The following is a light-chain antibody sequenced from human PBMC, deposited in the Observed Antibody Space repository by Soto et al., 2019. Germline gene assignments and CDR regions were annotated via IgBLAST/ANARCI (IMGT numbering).Light chain of an antibody. J-gene: IGKJ3*01. Sequence: VLTQSPATLSLSPGERATLSCRASQSVGNFLTWYQQKPGQPPTLLIYDASIRAAGFPARFSGSGSGTDFTLTISSLEPGDYAVYYCQHRHNFGPGTKVDLK. CDR2: DAS. V-gene: IGKV3-11*01. CDR3: QHRHN. CDR1: QSVGNF.